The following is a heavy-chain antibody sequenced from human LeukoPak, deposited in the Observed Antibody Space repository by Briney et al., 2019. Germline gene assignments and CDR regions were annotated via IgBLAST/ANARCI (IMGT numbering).Heavy chain of an antibody. J-gene: IGHJ4*02. CDR1: GFTFSSYS. CDR2: ISSSSSTI. V-gene: IGHV3-48*01. Sequence: PGGSLRLSCAASGFTFSSYSMNWVRQAPGKGLEWVSYISSSSSTIYYADSVKGRFTISRDDAKNSLYLQMNSLRAEDTAVHYCARDHGYCSSTSCHFDYWGQGTLVTVSS. D-gene: IGHD2-2*01. CDR3: ARDHGYCSSTSCHFDY.